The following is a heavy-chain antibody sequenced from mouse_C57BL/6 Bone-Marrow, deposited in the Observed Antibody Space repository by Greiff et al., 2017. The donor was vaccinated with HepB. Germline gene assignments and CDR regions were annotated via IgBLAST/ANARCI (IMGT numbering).Heavy chain of an antibody. CDR1: GYSITSGYY. J-gene: IGHJ3*01. Sequence: EVKLVESGPGLVKPSQSLSLTCSVTGYSITSGYYWNWIRQFPGNKLEWMGYISYDGSNNYNPSLKNRISITRDTSKNQFFLKLNSVTTEDTATYYCARDLDYWFAYWGQGTLVTVSA. CDR2: ISYDGSN. D-gene: IGHD2-4*01. CDR3: ARDLDYWFAY. V-gene: IGHV3-6*01.